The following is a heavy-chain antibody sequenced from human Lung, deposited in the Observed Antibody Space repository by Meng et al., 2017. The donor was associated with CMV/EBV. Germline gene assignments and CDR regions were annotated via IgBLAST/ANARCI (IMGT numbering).Heavy chain of an antibody. D-gene: IGHD6-19*01. CDR3: AKEPIAVAGTGDYFDY. CDR2: ISGSGGST. J-gene: IGHJ4*02. Sequence: LTXXASGFTFSSYAMSWVRQAPGKGLEWVSAISGSGGSTYYADSVKGRLTISRDNSKNTLYLQMNSLRAEDTAVYYCAKEPIAVAGTGDYFDYWGQGXLVTVSS. CDR1: GFTFSSYA. V-gene: IGHV3-23*01.